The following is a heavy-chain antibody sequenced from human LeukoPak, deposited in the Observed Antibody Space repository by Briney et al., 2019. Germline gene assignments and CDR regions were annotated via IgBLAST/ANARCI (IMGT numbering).Heavy chain of an antibody. Sequence: GESLKISCKGSGYRFSTYWIAWVRQIPGKVLWWMWIIYPSDSDTRYRTSFQGQVTISADKSVNTAYLQCSSLKASDTAMYYCARPNITSYYDSRGYDAFDVWGQGTMVTVYS. CDR1: GYRFSTYW. CDR3: ARPNITSYYDSRGYDAFDV. D-gene: IGHD3-22*01. CDR2: IYPSDSDT. J-gene: IGHJ3*01. V-gene: IGHV5-51*01.